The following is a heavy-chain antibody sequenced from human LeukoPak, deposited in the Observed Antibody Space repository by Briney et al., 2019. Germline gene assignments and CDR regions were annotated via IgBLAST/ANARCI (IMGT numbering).Heavy chain of an antibody. V-gene: IGHV3-64D*09. CDR1: GFPFSSYA. CDR2: LSSDGVTT. CDR3: VSQYGVDV. Sequence: PGGSLRLSCSASGFPFSSYALHWVRQAPGKGLECVSALSSDGVTTRYVDSVKGRFTISGDNSKNTLYLQMSSLRAEDTAVYYCVSQYGVDVWGQGTTVTVS. J-gene: IGHJ6*02.